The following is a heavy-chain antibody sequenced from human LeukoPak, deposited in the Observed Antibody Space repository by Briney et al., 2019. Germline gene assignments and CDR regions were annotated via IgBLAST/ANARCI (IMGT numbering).Heavy chain of an antibody. CDR2: IKQDGREK. CDR3: AREVVPAYMDM. D-gene: IGHD2-2*01. Sequence: PGGSLRLSCAASGFTFSSYAMTWVRQSPGKGLEWVAIIKQDGREKHYVDSVKGRFTVSRDNAKNSLYLQMNSLRAEDTAVYYCAREVVPAYMDMWGKGTTVTVSS. CDR1: GFTFSSYA. V-gene: IGHV3-7*01. J-gene: IGHJ6*03.